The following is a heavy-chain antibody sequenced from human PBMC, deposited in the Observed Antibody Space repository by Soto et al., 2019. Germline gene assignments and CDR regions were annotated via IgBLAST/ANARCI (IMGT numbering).Heavy chain of an antibody. CDR3: AKDKFNGVQTGAFDI. V-gene: IGHV3-30*18. D-gene: IGHD2-8*01. CDR1: GFTFSSYG. CDR2: ISYDGSNK. Sequence: QVQLVESGGGVVQPGRSLRLSCAASGFTFSSYGMHWVRQAPGKGLEWVAVISYDGSNKYYADSVKGRFTISRDNSKNTLYLQMNSLRAEDTAVYYCAKDKFNGVQTGAFDIWGQGTMVTVSS. J-gene: IGHJ3*02.